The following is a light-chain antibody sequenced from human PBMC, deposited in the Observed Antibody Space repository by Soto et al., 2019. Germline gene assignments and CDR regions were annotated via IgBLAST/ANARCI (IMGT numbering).Light chain of an antibody. V-gene: IGKV2-24*01. Sequence: DIVMTQTPLSSPVTLGQPASISCRSSRSLVHSDGNTYLSWLQQRPGQPPRLLIYKTSIRFSGVPDRFSGSGAGTDLTLSIIRVEAEDVEIYYCMQASQFPFTFGPGTTVYIK. CDR1: RSLVHSDGNTY. J-gene: IGKJ3*01. CDR3: MQASQFPFT. CDR2: KTS.